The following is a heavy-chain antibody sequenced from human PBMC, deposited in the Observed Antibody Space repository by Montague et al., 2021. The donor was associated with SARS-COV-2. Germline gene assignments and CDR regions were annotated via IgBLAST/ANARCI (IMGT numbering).Heavy chain of an antibody. CDR3: ARGGGNSADYYNYTMDV. CDR1: GGSISSYY. J-gene: IGHJ6*02. V-gene: IGHV4-59*01. CDR2: IYHNGST. D-gene: IGHD4-23*01. Sequence: SETLSLTCTVSGGSISSYYWTWIRQPPGKGLESIGYIYHNGSTKYNPSLKSRVTISADTSKNQFSLKLSSVSVADTAVYYCARGGGNSADYYNYTMDVWGQGTTVTVSS.